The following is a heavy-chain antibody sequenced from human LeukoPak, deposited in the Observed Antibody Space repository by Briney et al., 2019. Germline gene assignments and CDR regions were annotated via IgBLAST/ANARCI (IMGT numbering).Heavy chain of an antibody. Sequence: GESLRISCKGSGYSFTSYWISWVRQMPGKGLEWMGRIDPSDSYTNYSPSFQGHVTISADKSIDTAYLQWSSLKASDTAMYYCARHRDYYGSGSYPDYWGQGTLVTVSS. CDR3: ARHRDYYGSGSYPDY. V-gene: IGHV5-10-1*01. CDR1: GYSFTSYW. J-gene: IGHJ4*02. CDR2: IDPSDSYT. D-gene: IGHD3-10*01.